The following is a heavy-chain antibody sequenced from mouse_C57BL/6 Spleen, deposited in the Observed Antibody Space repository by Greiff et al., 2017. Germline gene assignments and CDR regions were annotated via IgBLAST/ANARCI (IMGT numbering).Heavy chain of an antibody. V-gene: IGHV1-72*01. J-gene: IGHJ3*01. D-gene: IGHD2-2*01. CDR3: ARSGGYAWFAY. CDR2: IDPNSGGT. CDR1: GYTFTSYW. Sequence: VQLLQPGAELVKPGASVKLSCKASGYTFTSYWMHWVKQRPGRGLEWIGRIDPNSGGTKYHEKFTSKSTLTVDKPTMTVYMQIISLRSEDSAVYYCARSGGYAWFAYWGQGTLVTVSA.